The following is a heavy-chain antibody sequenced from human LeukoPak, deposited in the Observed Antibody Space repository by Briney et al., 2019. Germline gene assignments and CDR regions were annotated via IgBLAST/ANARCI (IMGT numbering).Heavy chain of an antibody. Sequence: PGGSLRLSCAASGFTFSSYAMSWVRQAPGKGLEWVSAISGSGGSTYYADSVKGRFTISRDNSKNTLYLQMNSLRAEDTAVYYCATFSYSSPFGYFDYWGQGTLVTVSS. D-gene: IGHD6-6*01. CDR3: ATFSYSSPFGYFDY. V-gene: IGHV3-23*01. CDR1: GFTFSSYA. J-gene: IGHJ4*02. CDR2: ISGSGGST.